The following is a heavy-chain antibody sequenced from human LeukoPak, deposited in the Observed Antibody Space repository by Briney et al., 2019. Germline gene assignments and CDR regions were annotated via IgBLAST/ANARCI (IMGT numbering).Heavy chain of an antibody. V-gene: IGHV3-21*01. CDR2: ISGGNRYI. Sequence: GGSLRLSCAASGFTFSSYSMNWVRQAPGKGLEWVSSISGGNRYIYYTDSVKGRFTVPRDNANNSLYLQMNSLRAEDTAVYYCARGSNSGWSPFDYWGQGTLVTVSS. CDR1: GFTFSSYS. J-gene: IGHJ4*02. CDR3: ARGSNSGWSPFDY. D-gene: IGHD6-19*01.